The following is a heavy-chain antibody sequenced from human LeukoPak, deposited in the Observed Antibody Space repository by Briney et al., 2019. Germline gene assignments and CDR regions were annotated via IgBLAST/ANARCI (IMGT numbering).Heavy chain of an antibody. V-gene: IGHV3-23*01. CDR2: LSGSGAGT. CDR1: AFTFSTYA. CDR3: SNLYSSNY. J-gene: IGHJ4*02. D-gene: IGHD6-13*01. Sequence: PGGSLKLFCAASAFTFSTYAMSWVRQAPGMGPEWVSGLSGSGAGTYYADSVRGRFTISRDNSKNTLYLQMNSLRAEDTAVYYCSNLYSSNYWGQGTLVTVSS.